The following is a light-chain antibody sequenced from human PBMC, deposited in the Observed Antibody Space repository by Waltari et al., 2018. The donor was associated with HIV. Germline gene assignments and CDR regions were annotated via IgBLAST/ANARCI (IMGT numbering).Light chain of an antibody. CDR2: AGI. J-gene: IGLJ3*02. CDR3: CSYAGSSNWV. CDR1: SSDVGSYTL. Sequence: QSALTQPASVSGSPGQSITISCTGSSSDVGSYTLVSWYQQHPGKAPNLMIFAGINRPSGVANRFSGSKSGHTASLTSSGLQAEDDADYYCCSYAGSSNWVFGGGTKLTVL. V-gene: IGLV2-23*01.